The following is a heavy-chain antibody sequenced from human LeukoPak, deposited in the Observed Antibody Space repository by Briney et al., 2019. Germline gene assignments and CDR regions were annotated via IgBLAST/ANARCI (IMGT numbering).Heavy chain of an antibody. CDR3: ARGRYHDFWSGRPYNWFDP. V-gene: IGHV4-31*03. D-gene: IGHD3-3*01. J-gene: IGHJ5*02. Sequence: SQTLSLTCTVSGGSISSGGYYWSWIRQHPGKGLEWIGYIYYSGSTYYNPSLKSRVTISVDTSKNQFSLKLSSVTAADTAVYYCARGRYHDFWSGRPYNWFDPWGQGTLATVSS. CDR2: IYYSGST. CDR1: GGSISSGGYY.